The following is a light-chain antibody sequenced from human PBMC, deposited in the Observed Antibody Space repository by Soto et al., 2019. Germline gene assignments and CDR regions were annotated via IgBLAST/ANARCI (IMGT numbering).Light chain of an antibody. CDR2: DAS. Sequence: EIVLTQSPATLSLSPGQRATLSCRASQSVKTFLFWYQHRPGQAPRVLIYDASHRASGIPARFSGSGSGTEFTLTISSLQSEDFAVYYCQQRSSWPITFGQGTRLEIK. CDR3: QQRSSWPIT. V-gene: IGKV3-11*01. CDR1: QSVKTF. J-gene: IGKJ5*01.